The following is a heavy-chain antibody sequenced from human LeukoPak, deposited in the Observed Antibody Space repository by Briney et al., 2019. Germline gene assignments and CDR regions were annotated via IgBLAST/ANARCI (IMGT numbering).Heavy chain of an antibody. CDR1: GFTFSSSA. CDR2: ISNNGGYT. CDR3: ARVVDIVATIWFDY. D-gene: IGHD5-12*01. V-gene: IGHV3-23*01. Sequence: GGSLRLSCAASGFTFSSSAMSWVRQAPGKGLEWVSAISNNGGYTYYADSVQGRFTISRDNSKSTLCLQMNSLRAEDTAVYYCARVVDIVATIWFDYWGQGTLVTVSS. J-gene: IGHJ4*02.